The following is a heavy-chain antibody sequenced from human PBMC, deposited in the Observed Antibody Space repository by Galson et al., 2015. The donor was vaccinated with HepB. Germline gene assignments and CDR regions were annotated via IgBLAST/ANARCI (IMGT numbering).Heavy chain of an antibody. CDR2: IDHGGST. CDR3: ARGFCSSCPRNRQPKYYFDY. J-gene: IGHJ4*02. CDR1: VGSFSGYY. Sequence: SETLSLTCAVYVGSFSGYYWSWIRQPPGKGLERIGEIDHGGSTNYNPSLKSRVAISVDTSKNQFSLKLSSVTAADTAVYYCARGFCSSCPRNRQPKYYFDYWGQGTLVTVSS. D-gene: IGHD6-13*01. V-gene: IGHV4-34*01.